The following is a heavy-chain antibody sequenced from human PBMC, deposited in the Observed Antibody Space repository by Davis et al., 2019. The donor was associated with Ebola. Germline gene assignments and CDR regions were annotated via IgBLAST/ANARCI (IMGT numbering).Heavy chain of an antibody. CDR2: INHSGST. V-gene: IGHV4-34*01. CDR1: AGSFSGYY. J-gene: IGHJ5*02. Sequence: SETLSLTCAVYAGSFSGYYWRWIRQPPGKGLEWIGEINHSGSTNYNPSLKSRVTISVDTSKNQFSLELSSVTAADTAVYYCARLMTTVTTGWFDPWGQGTLVTVSS. CDR3: ARLMTTVTTGWFDP. D-gene: IGHD4-17*01.